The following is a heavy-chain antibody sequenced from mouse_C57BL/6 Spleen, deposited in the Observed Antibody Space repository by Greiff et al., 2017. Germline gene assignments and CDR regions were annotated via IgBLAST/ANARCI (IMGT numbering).Heavy chain of an antibody. V-gene: IGHV1-61*01. CDR3: AVLLVYAMDY. Sequence: QVQLQQPGAELVRPGSSVKLSCKASGYTFTSYWMDWVKQRPGQGLEWIGNIYPSDSETHYNQKFQNKATLTVDKSSSTAYMQLSSLTSEDSAVYYCAVLLVYAMDYWSQGTSVTVAS. D-gene: IGHD1-1*01. CDR1: GYTFTSYW. CDR2: IYPSDSET. J-gene: IGHJ4*01.